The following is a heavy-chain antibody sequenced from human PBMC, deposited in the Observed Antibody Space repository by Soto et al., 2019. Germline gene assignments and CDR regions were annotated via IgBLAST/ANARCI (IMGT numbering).Heavy chain of an antibody. CDR2: ISTGGSTI. J-gene: IGHJ4*02. CDR1: GFTFRAYY. Sequence: GGSLRLSCTASGFTFRAYYMNWIRQAPGKGLEWVSYISTGGSTIFYADSVKGRFTISRDNSENTLFLQMNNLRDEDTALYYCARGRYLDSSDYWVANLPFDHWGLGTLVTVSS. CDR3: ARGRYLDSSDYWVANLPFDH. V-gene: IGHV3-11*01. D-gene: IGHD3-22*01.